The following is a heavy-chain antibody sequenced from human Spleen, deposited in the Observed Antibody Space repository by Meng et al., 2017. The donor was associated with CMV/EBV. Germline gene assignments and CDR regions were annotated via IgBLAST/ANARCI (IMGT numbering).Heavy chain of an antibody. CDR1: GFTFSSYA. J-gene: IGHJ6*02. CDR3: ARDRYATSRNFYYSGMDV. D-gene: IGHD2-2*01. CDR2: ISYDGSNK. V-gene: IGHV3-30*04. Sequence: GGSLRLSCAASGFTFSSYAMHWVRQAPGKGLEWVAVISYDGSNKYYADSVKGRFTISRDNSKNTLYLQMNSLRAEDTAVYYCARDRYATSRNFYYSGMDVWGQGTTVTVSS.